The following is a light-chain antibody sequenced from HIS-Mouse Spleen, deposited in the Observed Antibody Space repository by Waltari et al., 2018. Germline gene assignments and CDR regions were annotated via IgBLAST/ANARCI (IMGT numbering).Light chain of an antibody. V-gene: IGLV3-25*03. Sequence: SYELTQPPSVSVSPGQTARITCSGDALPKHNALWYQQKPGQAPVLVIYKDSERPSGIPERFSGSSSGTTVTLTISGVQAEDEADYYCQSADSSGTYVVFGGGTKLTVL. CDR2: KDS. CDR1: ALPKHN. J-gene: IGLJ2*01. CDR3: QSADSSGTYVV.